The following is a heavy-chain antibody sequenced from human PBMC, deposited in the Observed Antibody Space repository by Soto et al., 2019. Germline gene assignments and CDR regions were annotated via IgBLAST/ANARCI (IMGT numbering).Heavy chain of an antibody. J-gene: IGHJ4*02. D-gene: IGHD1-26*01. CDR1: GDSINNGGHY. CDR3: ARSAVGATKSGFDS. Sequence: QVQLQESGPGLVKPSQTLSLTCNVSGDSINNGGHYWSWIRQLPGKGLEWIGFIYYSGTTYYNPYLKSRVTISVHTSKIQFSLNLSAVTAADTAVYYCARSAVGATKSGFDSWGQGTLVTVSS. V-gene: IGHV4-31*03. CDR2: IYYSGTT.